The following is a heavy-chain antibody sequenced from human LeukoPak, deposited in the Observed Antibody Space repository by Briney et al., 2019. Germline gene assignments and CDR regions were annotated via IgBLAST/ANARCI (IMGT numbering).Heavy chain of an antibody. CDR3: AKESGSRSYGAYFPH. CDR2: ISYDGSTK. D-gene: IGHD6-13*01. V-gene: IGHV3-30*18. Sequence: PGGSLRLSCAASGFTFSSYGMHWVRQAPGKGLEWVAVISYDGSTKYYADSVKGRFTISRDNSKSTLYLQMNSLRAEDTAVYYCAKESGSRSYGAYFPHWGQGTLVTVSS. CDR1: GFTFSSYG. J-gene: IGHJ1*01.